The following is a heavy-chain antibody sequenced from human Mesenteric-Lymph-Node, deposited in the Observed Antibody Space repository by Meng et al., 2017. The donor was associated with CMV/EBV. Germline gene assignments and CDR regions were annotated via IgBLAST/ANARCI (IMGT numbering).Heavy chain of an antibody. D-gene: IGHD4-11*01. CDR3: ASFLQYDGYYYYGMDV. CDR1: GFTFSNYS. V-gene: IGHV3-21*01. CDR2: ISTSNDYI. J-gene: IGHJ6*02. Sequence: GGSLRLSCAASGFTFSNYSMNWVRQAPGKGLEWVSSISTSNDYIYYADSVKGRFTISRDNAKNSLYLQMNSLRAEDTAVYYCASFLQYDGYYYYGMDVWGQGTTVTVSS.